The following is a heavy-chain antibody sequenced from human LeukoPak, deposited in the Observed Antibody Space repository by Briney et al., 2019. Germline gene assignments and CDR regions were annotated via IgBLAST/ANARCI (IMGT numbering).Heavy chain of an antibody. D-gene: IGHD1-26*01. V-gene: IGHV4-59*01. Sequence: SETLSLTCTVSGGSISSYYWSWIRQPPGKGLEWIGYIYYSGSTNYNPSLKSRVTISVDTSKNQFSLKLSSVTAADTAMYYCARLGGSYYYYYYMDVWGKGTTVTISS. CDR2: IYYSGST. CDR3: ARLGGSYYYYYYMDV. J-gene: IGHJ6*03. CDR1: GGSISSYY.